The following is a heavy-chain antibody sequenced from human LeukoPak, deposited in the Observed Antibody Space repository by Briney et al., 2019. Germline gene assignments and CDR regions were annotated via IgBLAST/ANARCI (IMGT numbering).Heavy chain of an antibody. Sequence: GESLQISCQASGYSFTRYWIAWVRQMPGKGLEYMGIIYPGDSDPRYSPSFQGQVTISADTSTNTAFLHWSSLKVSDSAMFFCARGGTGWPFDYWGQGTLVTVSS. J-gene: IGHJ4*02. D-gene: IGHD6-19*01. CDR3: ARGGTGWPFDY. V-gene: IGHV5-51*01. CDR1: GYSFTRYW. CDR2: IYPGDSDP.